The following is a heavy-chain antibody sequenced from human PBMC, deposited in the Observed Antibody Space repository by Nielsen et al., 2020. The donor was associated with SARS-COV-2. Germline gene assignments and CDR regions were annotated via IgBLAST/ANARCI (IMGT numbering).Heavy chain of an antibody. Sequence: GSLRLSCAVYGWSFSGYYWSWIRQPPGKGLEWIGEINHSGTTNYNPSLKSRVTISVDTSKNQFSLKLSSVTAADTAVYYCARRPTVYYYYYMDVWGKGTTVTVSS. V-gene: IGHV4-34*01. D-gene: IGHD4-17*01. J-gene: IGHJ6*03. CDR2: INHSGTT. CDR1: GWSFSGYY. CDR3: ARRPTVYYYYYMDV.